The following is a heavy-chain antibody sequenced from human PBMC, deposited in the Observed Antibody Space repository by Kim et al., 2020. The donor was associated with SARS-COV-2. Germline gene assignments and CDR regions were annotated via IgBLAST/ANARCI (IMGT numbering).Heavy chain of an antibody. CDR3: ARARRGDGSGPLDY. J-gene: IGHJ4*02. D-gene: IGHD3-10*01. CDR2: IGTAGDT. CDR1: GFTFSSYD. V-gene: IGHV3-13*01. Sequence: GGSLRLSCAASGFTFSSYDMHWVRQATGKGLEWVSAIGTAGDTYYPGSVKGRFTISRENAKNSLYLQMNSLRAGDTAVYYCARARRGDGSGPLDYWGQGTLVTVSS.